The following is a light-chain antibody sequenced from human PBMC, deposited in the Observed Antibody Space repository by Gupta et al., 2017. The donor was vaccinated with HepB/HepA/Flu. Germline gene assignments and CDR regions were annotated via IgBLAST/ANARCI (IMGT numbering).Light chain of an antibody. J-gene: IGKJ5*01. CDR3: QQYYSTPPIT. CDR2: WAS. Sequence: DIVMTQSPDPLAVSLGARATINCKSSQSVLYSSNNKNYLAWYQQKPGQPPKLLIYWASTRESGVPDRFSGSGSGTDFTLTISSLQAEDVAVYYCQQYYSTPPITFGQGTRLEIK. CDR1: QSVLYSSNNKNY. V-gene: IGKV4-1*01.